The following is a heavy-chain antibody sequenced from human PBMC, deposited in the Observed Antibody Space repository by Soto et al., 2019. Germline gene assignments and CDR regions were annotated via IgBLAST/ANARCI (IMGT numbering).Heavy chain of an antibody. Sequence: ASVKVSCKASGGTFSSYTISWVRQAPGQGLEWMGRIIPILGIANYAQNLQGRVTMTTDTSTSTIYMELRSLTSDDTAVYYCARDRDWNLDYWGQGTLVTVSS. CDR3: ARDRDWNLDY. CDR1: GGTFSSYT. J-gene: IGHJ4*02. D-gene: IGHD1-1*01. CDR2: IIPILGIA. V-gene: IGHV1-69*04.